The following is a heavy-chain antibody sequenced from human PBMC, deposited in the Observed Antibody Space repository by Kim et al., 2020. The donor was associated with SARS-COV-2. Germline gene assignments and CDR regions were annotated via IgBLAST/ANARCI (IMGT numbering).Heavy chain of an antibody. CDR2: LSGSGANT. V-gene: IGHV3-23*01. CDR3: AKGDQTVLYYDRGYDY. CDR1: GFTFSSYA. D-gene: IGHD3-22*01. J-gene: IGHJ4*02. Sequence: GGSLRLSCAASGFTFSSYALSWVRQAPGKGLEWVSGLSGSGANTYYADSVKGRFTISRDNSKSMLYLWMTSLKVEDMAVYYCAKGDQTVLYYDRGYDYWGQETLVTVSS.